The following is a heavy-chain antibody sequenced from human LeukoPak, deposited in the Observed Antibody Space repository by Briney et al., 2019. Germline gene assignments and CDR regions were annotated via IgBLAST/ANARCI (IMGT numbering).Heavy chain of an antibody. D-gene: IGHD1-26*01. CDR3: ARERGGGSYSLDY. Sequence: ASVKVSCKASGYTFTSYYMHWLRQAPRQGLEWMVIINPSGGSTSYAQKFQGRVTMTRDMFTRTVYMELISLRSEDTAVYYCARERGGGSYSLDYWGQGTLVTVSS. J-gene: IGHJ4*02. CDR2: INPSGGST. V-gene: IGHV1-46*01. CDR1: GYTFTSYY.